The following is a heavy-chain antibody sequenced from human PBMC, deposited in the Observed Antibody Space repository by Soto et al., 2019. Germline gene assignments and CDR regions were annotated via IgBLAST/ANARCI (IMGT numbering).Heavy chain of an antibody. CDR1: GFTVSSNY. CDR3: ARDQGPTVCSGVSCLSDY. D-gene: IGHD2-15*01. Sequence: EVQLVESGGGLVQPGGSLRLSCAASGFTVSSNYMSWVRQAPGKGLEWVSVIYSGGSTYYADSVKGRFTISRHNSKNTLYLQMNSLRAEDTAVYYRARDQGPTVCSGVSCLSDYWGQGTLVTVSS. CDR2: IYSGGST. V-gene: IGHV3-53*04. J-gene: IGHJ4*02.